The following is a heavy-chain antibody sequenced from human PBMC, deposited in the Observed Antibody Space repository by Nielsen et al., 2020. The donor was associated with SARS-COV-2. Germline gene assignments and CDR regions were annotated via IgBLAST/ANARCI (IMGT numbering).Heavy chain of an antibody. CDR2: IKTSGGST. J-gene: IGHJ4*02. CDR1: GFTFSDYA. Sequence: GESLKISCAASGFTFSDYAMAWVRQAPGKGLEWVSVIKTSGGSTYYADSVKGRCTTSRDNSKNTLYLQMNSLRVEDTAVYYCTRGEDGIVGATKYWGQGTLVTVSS. D-gene: IGHD1-26*01. V-gene: IGHV3-23*01. CDR3: TRGEDGIVGATKY.